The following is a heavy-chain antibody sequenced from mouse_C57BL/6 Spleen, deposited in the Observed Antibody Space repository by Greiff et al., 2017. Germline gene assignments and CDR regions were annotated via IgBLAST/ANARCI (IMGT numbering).Heavy chain of an antibody. CDR3: ARGYYYGSSQGAMDY. V-gene: IGHV3-6*01. J-gene: IGHJ4*01. Sequence: EVQRVESGPGLVKPSQSLSLTCSVTGYSITSGYYWNWIRQFPGNKLEWMGYISYDGSNNYNPSLKNRISITRDTSKNQFFLKLNSVTTEDTATYYCARGYYYGSSQGAMDYWGQGTSVTVSS. CDR2: ISYDGSN. CDR1: GYSITSGYY. D-gene: IGHD1-1*01.